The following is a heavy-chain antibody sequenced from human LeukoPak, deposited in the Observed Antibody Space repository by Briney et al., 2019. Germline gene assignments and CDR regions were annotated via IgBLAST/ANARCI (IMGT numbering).Heavy chain of an antibody. J-gene: IGHJ4*02. Sequence: GGSLRLSCAASGFTFSSYSMNWVRQAPGKGLGWVSSISSSSSYLYYADSVKGRFTISRDNAKNSLYLQMNSLRAEDTAVYYCARVGGYDGVYYFDYWGQGTLVTVSS. CDR2: ISSSSSYL. D-gene: IGHD5-12*01. V-gene: IGHV3-21*01. CDR1: GFTFSSYS. CDR3: ARVGGYDGVYYFDY.